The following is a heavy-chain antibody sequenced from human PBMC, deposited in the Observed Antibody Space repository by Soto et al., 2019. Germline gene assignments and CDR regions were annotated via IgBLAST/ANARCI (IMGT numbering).Heavy chain of an antibody. CDR3: ARGIPPYYYDSSGYWRDNWFDP. Sequence: SETLSLTCAVYGGSFSGYYWSWIRQPPGKGLEWIGEINHSGSTNYNPSLKSRVTISVDTSKNQFSLKLSSVTAADTAVYYCARGIPPYYYDSSGYWRDNWFDPRGQGTLVTVSS. CDR1: GGSFSGYY. V-gene: IGHV4-34*01. J-gene: IGHJ5*02. D-gene: IGHD3-22*01. CDR2: INHSGST.